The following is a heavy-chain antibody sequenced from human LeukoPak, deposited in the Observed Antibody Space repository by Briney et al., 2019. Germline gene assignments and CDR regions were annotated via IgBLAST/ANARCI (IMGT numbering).Heavy chain of an antibody. D-gene: IGHD6-19*01. CDR2: ISSSSYI. J-gene: IGHJ4*02. CDR1: KFTFSSYS. V-gene: IGHV3-21*01. CDR3: ARDLTVAGFDY. Sequence: GGSPRLSCAASKFTFSSYSMNWVRQAPGKGLEWVSSISSSSYIYYADSVKGRFTISRDNAKNSLYLQMNSLRAEDTAVYYCARDLTVAGFDYWGQGTLVTVSS.